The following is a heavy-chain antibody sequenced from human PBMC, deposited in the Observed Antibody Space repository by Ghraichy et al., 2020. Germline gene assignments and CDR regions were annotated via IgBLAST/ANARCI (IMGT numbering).Heavy chain of an antibody. CDR1: GFTFSSYG. Sequence: GGSLRLSCAASGFTFSSYGMHWVRQAPGKGLEWVAVISYAGSNYYYADSVKGRFTNSRDNTKNTLYLQMNILRAEDTAMFYCAKDREVVRGSSSSWYDYWGQGTLVTVSS. CDR2: ISYAGSNY. CDR3: AKDREVVRGSSSSWYDY. J-gene: IGHJ4*02. D-gene: IGHD6-13*01. V-gene: IGHV3-30*18.